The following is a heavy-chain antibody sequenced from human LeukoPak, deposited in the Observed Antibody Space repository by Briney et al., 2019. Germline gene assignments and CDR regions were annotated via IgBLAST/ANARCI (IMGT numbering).Heavy chain of an antibody. Sequence: GGSLRLSCAAPGFTVSSNYMSWVRQAPGKGLEWVSVIYSGGSTYYADSVKGRFTISRDNSKNTLYLQMNSLRAEDTAVYYCARDLRAYSYGYDWYFDLWGRGTLVTVSS. V-gene: IGHV3-66*02. J-gene: IGHJ2*01. CDR1: GFTVSSNY. D-gene: IGHD5-18*01. CDR3: ARDLRAYSYGYDWYFDL. CDR2: IYSGGST.